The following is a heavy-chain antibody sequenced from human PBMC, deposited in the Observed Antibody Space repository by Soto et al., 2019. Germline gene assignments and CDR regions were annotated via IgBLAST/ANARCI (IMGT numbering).Heavy chain of an antibody. J-gene: IGHJ5*02. CDR1: GFTFSSYG. CDR3: AKGIGSSWYNELNWFDP. CDR2: ISYDGSNK. D-gene: IGHD6-13*01. Sequence: GGSLRLSCAASGFTFSSYGMHWVRQAPGKGLEWVAVISYDGSNKYYADSVKGRFTISRDNSKNTLYLQMNSLRAEDTAVYYCAKGIGSSWYNELNWFDPWGQGTLVTVSS. V-gene: IGHV3-30*18.